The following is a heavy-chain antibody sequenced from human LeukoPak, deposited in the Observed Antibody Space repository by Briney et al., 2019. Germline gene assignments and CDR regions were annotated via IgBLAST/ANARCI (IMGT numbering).Heavy chain of an antibody. D-gene: IGHD6-13*01. CDR2: ISYDGSNK. CDR1: GFTFRSYG. CDR3: AKDFAGPFDY. V-gene: IGHV3-30*18. J-gene: IGHJ4*02. Sequence: GGSLRLSCAASGFTFRSYGMHWVRQAPGKGLEWVAVISYDGSNKYYADSVKGRFTISRDNSKNTLYLQMNSLRAEDTAVYYCAKDFAGPFDYWGQGTLVTVSS.